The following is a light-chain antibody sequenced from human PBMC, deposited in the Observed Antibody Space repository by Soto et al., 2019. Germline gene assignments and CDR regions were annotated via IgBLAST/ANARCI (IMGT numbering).Light chain of an antibody. V-gene: IGKV3-20*01. J-gene: IGKJ2*01. Sequence: EIVLTQSPGTLSLCPGERATLSCRASQSVSSNYIAWYQQKPGQAPRLLIYGASSRATGIPDRFSGSGSGTDFTLTISRLEPEDFAVSYCQQYGTSPPRHTFGQGTKLEIK. CDR1: QSVSSNY. CDR3: QQYGTSPPRHT. CDR2: GAS.